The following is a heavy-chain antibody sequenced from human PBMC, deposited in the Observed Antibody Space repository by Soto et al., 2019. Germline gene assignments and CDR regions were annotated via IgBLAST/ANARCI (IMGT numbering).Heavy chain of an antibody. CDR3: ARDQTGDPWYFDY. D-gene: IGHD1-1*01. CDR2: IPYDGSNK. J-gene: IGHJ4*02. Sequence: GGSLRLSCAASGFTFSSYAMHWVRQAPGKGLEWVAVIPYDGSNKYYADSVKGRFTISRDNSKNTLYLQMNSLRAEDTAVYYFARDQTGDPWYFDYWGQGTLVTVSS. V-gene: IGHV3-30-3*01. CDR1: GFTFSSYA.